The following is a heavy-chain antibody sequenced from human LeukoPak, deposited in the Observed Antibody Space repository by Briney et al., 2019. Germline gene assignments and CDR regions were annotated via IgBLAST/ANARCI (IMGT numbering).Heavy chain of an antibody. J-gene: IGHJ4*02. Sequence: PGGSPRLSCAASGFSFSTYWMHWVRQAPGKGLVWVSRITSDGSYTDYADSVRGRFTISRDNAKKTLYLQMSSLRVEDTAIYYCTRPSAGGGLAADYWGQGTLVTVSS. CDR2: ITSDGSYT. D-gene: IGHD3-10*01. CDR1: GFSFSTYW. CDR3: TRPSAGGGLAADY. V-gene: IGHV3-74*01.